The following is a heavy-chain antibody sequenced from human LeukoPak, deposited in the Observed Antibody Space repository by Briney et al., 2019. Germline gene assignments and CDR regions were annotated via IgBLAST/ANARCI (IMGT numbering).Heavy chain of an antibody. Sequence: GGSLRLSCAASGFTFSSNAMSWVRQAPGKGLEWVSGMSGSGGSAYYADSVKGRFTVSRDNSKNTLYLQMNSLRAEDTAVYYCAKESNNWNGGPDVFGFWGQGSMVTVSS. D-gene: IGHD1-20*01. CDR1: GFTFSSNA. CDR2: MSGSGGSA. J-gene: IGHJ3*01. V-gene: IGHV3-23*01. CDR3: AKESNNWNGGPDVFGF.